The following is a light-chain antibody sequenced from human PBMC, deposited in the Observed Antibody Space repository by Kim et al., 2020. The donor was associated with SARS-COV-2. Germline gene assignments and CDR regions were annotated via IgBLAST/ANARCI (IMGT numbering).Light chain of an antibody. CDR3: SAWDFSLNGWV. CDR1: SNNVGNQG. CDR2: RNN. Sequence: RQTATRTCTGNSNNVGNQGAAWLQQHQGHPPKLLSYRNNNRPSGISERLSASRSGNTASLTITGLQPEDEADYYCSAWDFSLNGWVFGGGTQLTVL. V-gene: IGLV10-54*01. J-gene: IGLJ3*02.